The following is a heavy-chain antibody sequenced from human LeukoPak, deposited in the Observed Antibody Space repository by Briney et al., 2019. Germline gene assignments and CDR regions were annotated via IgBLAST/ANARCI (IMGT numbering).Heavy chain of an antibody. CDR3: ARAGLELPKLHFDY. J-gene: IGHJ4*02. CDR2: IQSSGRT. CDR1: GGSINDRDW. Sequence: SETLSLTCDVSGGSINDRDWWTWVRQPPGKGLEWLGEIQSSGRTNYNPSLKSRVTFSINKSQNQVFLNLGSVTAADTAVYYCARAGLELPKLHFDYWGQGTLVTVSS. D-gene: IGHD1-7*01. V-gene: IGHV4-4*02.